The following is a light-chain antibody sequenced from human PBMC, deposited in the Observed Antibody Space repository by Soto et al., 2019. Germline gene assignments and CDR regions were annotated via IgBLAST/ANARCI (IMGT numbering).Light chain of an antibody. CDR3: QQYNNSPEYT. Sequence: EIVLTQSPGTLSLSPGERATLSCRASQSVSSSYLAWYQQKPGQAPRLLIYRASNRATGIPDRFSGSGSGTDFTLTISRLEPEDFAVYFCQQYNNSPEYTFGQGTKLEIK. V-gene: IGKV3-20*01. CDR1: QSVSSSY. J-gene: IGKJ2*01. CDR2: RAS.